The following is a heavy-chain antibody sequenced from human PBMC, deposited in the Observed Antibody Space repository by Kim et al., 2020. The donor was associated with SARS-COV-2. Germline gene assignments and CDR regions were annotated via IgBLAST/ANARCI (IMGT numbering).Heavy chain of an antibody. CDR3: AKDRWQQLVQQYYYYYGMDV. Sequence: GGSLRLSCAASGFTFDDYAMHWVRQAPGKGLEWVSLISGDGGSTYYADSGKGRFTISRDNSKNSLYLQMNSLRTEDTALYYCAKDRWQQLVQQYYYYYGMDVWGQGTTVTVSS. D-gene: IGHD6-13*01. J-gene: IGHJ6*02. CDR1: GFTFDDYA. V-gene: IGHV3-43*02. CDR2: ISGDGGST.